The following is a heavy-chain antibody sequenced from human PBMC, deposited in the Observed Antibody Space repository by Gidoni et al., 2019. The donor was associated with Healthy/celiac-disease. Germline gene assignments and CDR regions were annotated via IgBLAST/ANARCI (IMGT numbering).Heavy chain of an antibody. Sequence: EVQLVESGGGLVQPGGCLRLSCAASGFTLSSYWMSWVRQAPGKGLEWVANIKQDGSEKYYVDSVKGRFTISRDNAKNSLYLQMNSLRAEDTAVYYCARGPAEVGDTYFDYWGQGTLVTVSS. D-gene: IGHD1-26*01. V-gene: IGHV3-7*03. CDR3: ARGPAEVGDTYFDY. CDR2: IKQDGSEK. CDR1: GFTLSSYW. J-gene: IGHJ4*02.